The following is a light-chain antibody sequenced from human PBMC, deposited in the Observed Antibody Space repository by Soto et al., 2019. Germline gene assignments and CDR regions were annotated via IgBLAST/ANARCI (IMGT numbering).Light chain of an antibody. V-gene: IGKV1-39*01. CDR2: DTS. Sequence: DIQMTQSPSVLSASLGDRVTITCRASQSIGKHLNWYQQKPGKAPKFLIYDTSTLQSGVPSRFTGSESGTDFTLTVNSLQAEDFATYYCQQGYILPATFGQGTRLEI. CDR1: QSIGKH. CDR3: QQGYILPAT. J-gene: IGKJ5*01.